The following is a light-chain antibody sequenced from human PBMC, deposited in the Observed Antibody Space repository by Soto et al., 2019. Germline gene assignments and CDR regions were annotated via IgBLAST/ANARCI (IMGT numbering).Light chain of an antibody. Sequence: DIQMTQSPSSVSASVGDTVTITCRASQDIGSWLAWFQQKPGRAPKLLIYAASSLQSGVPSRFSGSGSGADFTLTISSLQPEDFATYYCQQSYSTPNTFGQGTKVDIK. CDR3: QQSYSTPNT. CDR1: QDIGSW. J-gene: IGKJ2*01. CDR2: AAS. V-gene: IGKV1-12*01.